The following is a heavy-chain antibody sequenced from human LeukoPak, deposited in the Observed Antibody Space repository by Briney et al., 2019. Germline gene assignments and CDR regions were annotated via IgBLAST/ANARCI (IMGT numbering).Heavy chain of an antibody. CDR1: GFTFSSYA. V-gene: IGHV3-30-3*01. CDR3: ARDWDPYCGGDCFPRTSQY. CDR2: ISYDGSNK. Sequence: PGRSLRLSCAASGFTFSSYAMHWVRQAPGKGLEWVAVISYDGSNKYYADSVKGRFTISRDNSKNTLYLQMNSLRAEDTAVYYCARDWDPYCGGDCFPRTSQYWGQGTLVTVSS. D-gene: IGHD2-21*02. J-gene: IGHJ4*02.